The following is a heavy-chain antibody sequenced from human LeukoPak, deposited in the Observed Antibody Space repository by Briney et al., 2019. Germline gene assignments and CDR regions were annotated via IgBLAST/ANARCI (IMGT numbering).Heavy chain of an antibody. CDR3: ARQILRGSYLYYLDV. J-gene: IGHJ6*03. CDR1: GFSFNSFG. Sequence: GGALRLSCAASGFSFNSFGMSWVRQTPGKGLEWVSSIHSRGDNTHYADSLEGRFTISRDTWKNTVYLQMNRLRVEDTATYYCARQILRGSYLYYLDVCGTGTPVTVSS. V-gene: IGHV3-23*01. CDR2: IHSRGDNT. D-gene: IGHD3-10*01.